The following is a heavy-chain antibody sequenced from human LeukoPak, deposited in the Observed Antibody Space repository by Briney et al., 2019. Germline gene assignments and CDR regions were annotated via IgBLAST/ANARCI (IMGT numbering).Heavy chain of an antibody. Sequence: GGSLRLSCAASGFTFSSYGMHWVRQAPGKGLDWVAFIRYDGSNKYYADSVKGRFTISRDNSKNTLYLQMNSLRAEDTAVYYCAKEVGAGCSGGSCHAPLDYWGQGTLVTVSS. CDR1: GFTFSSYG. D-gene: IGHD2-15*01. CDR2: IRYDGSNK. CDR3: AKEVGAGCSGGSCHAPLDY. V-gene: IGHV3-30*02. J-gene: IGHJ4*02.